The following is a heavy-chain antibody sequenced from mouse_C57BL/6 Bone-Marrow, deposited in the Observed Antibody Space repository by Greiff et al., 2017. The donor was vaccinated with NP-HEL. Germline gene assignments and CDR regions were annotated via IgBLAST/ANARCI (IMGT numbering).Heavy chain of an antibody. J-gene: IGHJ2*01. V-gene: IGHV7-3*01. CDR2: LRNKANGYTT. Sequence: EVKVVESGGGLVQPGGSLSLSCAASGFTFTDYYMSWVRQPPGKALEWLGFLRNKANGYTTEYSASVKGRFTISRDNSQSILYLQMNALRAEDSATYYCARSFYYYGSSYDYWGQGTTLTVSS. CDR3: ARSFYYYGSSYDY. CDR1: GFTFTDYY. D-gene: IGHD1-1*01.